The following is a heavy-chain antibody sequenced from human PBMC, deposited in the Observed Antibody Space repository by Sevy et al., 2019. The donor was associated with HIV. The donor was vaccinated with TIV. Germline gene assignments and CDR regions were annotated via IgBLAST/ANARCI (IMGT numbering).Heavy chain of an antibody. Sequence: GGSPRLSCAASGFTFSSYAMHWVRQAPGKGLEWVAVISYDGSNKYYADSVKGRFTISRDNSKNTLYLQMNSLRAVDTAVYYCARERTYSSSSDYYYGMDVWGQGTTVTVSS. D-gene: IGHD6-13*01. J-gene: IGHJ6*02. CDR1: GFTFSSYA. CDR2: ISYDGSNK. CDR3: ARERTYSSSSDYYYGMDV. V-gene: IGHV3-30-3*01.